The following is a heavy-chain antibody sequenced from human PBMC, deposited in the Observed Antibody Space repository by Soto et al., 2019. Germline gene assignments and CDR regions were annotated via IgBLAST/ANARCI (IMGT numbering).Heavy chain of an antibody. D-gene: IGHD4-17*01. J-gene: IGHJ4*02. Sequence: QVQLQESGPGLVNPWETLSLTCTVSGGSISNERWSWVRQPAGKGLEWIGRIFASGRTNYNPSLQSRVTMSVDTSKNQFSLTMTSLAAADTAVYYCTRCTFETTAPFYWGQGIPVTVSS. CDR2: IFASGRT. CDR3: TRCTFETTAPFY. V-gene: IGHV4-4*07. CDR1: GGSISNER.